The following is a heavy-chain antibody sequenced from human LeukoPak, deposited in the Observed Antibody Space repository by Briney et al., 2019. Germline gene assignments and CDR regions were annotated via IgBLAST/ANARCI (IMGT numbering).Heavy chain of an antibody. CDR3: AKAGDYHYYGLDV. J-gene: IGHJ6*02. CDR2: IGTADDT. CDR1: GFTFSSYD. Sequence: AGGSLRLSCVASGFTFSSYDLHWVRHTTGKGLEWVSAIGTADDTFYPDSVKGRFTTSREHAKKSLDLQMENLRVGDTAVVYCAKAGDYHYYGLDVWGQGTTVTVSS. D-gene: IGHD3-10*01. V-gene: IGHV3-13*04.